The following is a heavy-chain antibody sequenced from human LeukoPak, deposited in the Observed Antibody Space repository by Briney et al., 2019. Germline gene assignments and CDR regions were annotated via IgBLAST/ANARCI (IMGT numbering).Heavy chain of an antibody. CDR3: ARCGGSPSPRASRWFDP. D-gene: IGHD2-21*01. J-gene: IGHJ5*02. CDR2: ISGSGGST. V-gene: IGHV3-23*01. CDR1: GFTFSSYA. Sequence: GGSLRLSCAASGFTFSSYAMRWARHAPGRGLEWVSAISGSGGSTYYADSVKGRFTISRDNSKNTLYLQMNSLRAEDTAVYYCARCGGSPSPRASRWFDPWGQGTLVTVSS.